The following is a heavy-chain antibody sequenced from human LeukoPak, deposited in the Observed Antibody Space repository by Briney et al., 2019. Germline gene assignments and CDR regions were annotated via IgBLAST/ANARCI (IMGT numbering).Heavy chain of an antibody. J-gene: IGHJ4*02. Sequence: GGSLRLSCTASGFPFSDYSMNWVRQAPGKGLEWISYIGISSGNTKYADSVKGRFTISADSARNSLYLQMNSLRVEDTAVYYCARDHNYAFDNWGQGTLVSVSS. CDR3: ARDHNYAFDN. CDR2: IGISSGNT. CDR1: GFPFSDYS. D-gene: IGHD1-1*01. V-gene: IGHV3-48*04.